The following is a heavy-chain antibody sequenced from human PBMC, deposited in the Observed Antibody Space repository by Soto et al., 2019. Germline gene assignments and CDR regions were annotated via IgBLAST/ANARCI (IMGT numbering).Heavy chain of an antibody. CDR2: IIPIFGTA. J-gene: IGHJ5*02. V-gene: IGHV1-69*01. D-gene: IGHD3-22*01. CDR3: ARSWPRYYYDSSVRNWFDP. Sequence: QVQLVQSGAEVKKPGSSVKVSCKASGGTFSSYAISWVRQAPGQGLEWMGGIIPIFGTANYAQKFQGRVTITAGEATRTAYMELSSLRSEDTAVCCCARSWPRYYYDSSVRNWFDPWGQGTLVTVSS. CDR1: GGTFSSYA.